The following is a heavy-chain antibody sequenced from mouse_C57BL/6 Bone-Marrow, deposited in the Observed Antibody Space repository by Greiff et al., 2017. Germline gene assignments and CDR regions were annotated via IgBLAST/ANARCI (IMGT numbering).Heavy chain of an antibody. V-gene: IGHV1-69*01. CDR1: GYTFTSYW. CDR3: ARGGGTGAMDY. CDR2: LDPSDSYT. Sequence: QVQLKQPGAELVMPGASVKLSCKASGYTFTSYWMHWVKQRPGQGLEWIGELDPSDSYTNYNQKFKGKSTLTVDKSSSTAYMQLSSLTSEDSAVXYCARGGGTGAMDYWGQGTSVTVSS. D-gene: IGHD4-1*01. J-gene: IGHJ4*01.